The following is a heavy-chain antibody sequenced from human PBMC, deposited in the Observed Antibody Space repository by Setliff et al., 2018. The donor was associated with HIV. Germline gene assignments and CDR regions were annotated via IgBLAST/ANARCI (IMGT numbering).Heavy chain of an antibody. CDR3: ARDRGYQLLPY. V-gene: IGHV1-18*01. CDR2: ISPYNGHT. CDR1: GYTFKTYG. Sequence: ASVKVSCKASGYTFKTYGISWVRQAPGHGLEWMGWISPYNGHTNYAQNFQGRVTMTIDTSTSRAYMELKSLTSDDTAAYFCARDRGYQLLPYWGQGTLVTVSS. D-gene: IGHD2-2*01. J-gene: IGHJ4*02.